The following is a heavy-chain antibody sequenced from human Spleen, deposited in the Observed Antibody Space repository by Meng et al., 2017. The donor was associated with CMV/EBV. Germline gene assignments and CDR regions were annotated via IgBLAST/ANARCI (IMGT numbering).Heavy chain of an antibody. Sequence: GESLKISXXASGFTFNSYGMHWVRQAPGKGLEGVAFIRYDGSNKYYADSVKGRFTISRDISKNTVYLQMNSLRAEDTAVYYCAKPHEAHYYYYGMDVWGQGTTVTVSS. J-gene: IGHJ6*02. V-gene: IGHV3-30*02. CDR2: IRYDGSNK. CDR3: AKPHEAHYYYYGMDV. D-gene: IGHD6-6*01. CDR1: GFTFNSYG.